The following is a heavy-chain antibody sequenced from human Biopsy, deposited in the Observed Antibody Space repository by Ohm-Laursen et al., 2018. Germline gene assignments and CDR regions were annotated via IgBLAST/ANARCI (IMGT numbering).Heavy chain of an antibody. CDR1: GFGFNKFA. CDR2: ISGRGVDT. D-gene: IGHD6-19*01. V-gene: IGHV3-23*01. CDR3: AKEGRNSGHVDY. J-gene: IGHJ4*02. Sequence: GSLRLPCAASGFGFNKFAMSWVRQAPGKGLEWVSAISGRGVDTSYAGSVKGRFTISRDNSKNTVYLQMNSLRAEDTAIYYFAKEGRNSGHVDYWGQGTLVTVS.